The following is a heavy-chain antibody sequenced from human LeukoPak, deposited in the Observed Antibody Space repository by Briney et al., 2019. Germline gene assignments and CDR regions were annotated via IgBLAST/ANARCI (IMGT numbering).Heavy chain of an antibody. D-gene: IGHD5-18*01. CDR1: GFTFSKSA. V-gene: IGHV3-30-3*02. CDR3: ARGRVQGYSYGLVY. J-gene: IGHJ4*02. Sequence: GGSLRLSCAASGFTFSKSAIHWVRQAPGKGLEWMAVILSDGMKTYYSDSVKGRFTISRDNAKNSLYLQMNSLRAEDTAVYYCARGRVQGYSYGLVYWGQGTLVTVSS. CDR2: ILSDGMKT.